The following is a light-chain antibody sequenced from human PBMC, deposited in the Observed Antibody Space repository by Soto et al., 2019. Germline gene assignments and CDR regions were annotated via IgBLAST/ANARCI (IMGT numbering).Light chain of an antibody. CDR3: QQRSSPTWT. CDR1: QRVHY. CDR2: DIS. Sequence: EIVLTQSPASLSLSPGETATLSCRSSQRVHYLAWYQQKHGQAPRLLIYDISTRATGVPARFSGSGSATEFTLTINNLAPEDFAVYYCQQRSSPTWTFGLGTKVDIK. V-gene: IGKV3-11*01. J-gene: IGKJ1*01.